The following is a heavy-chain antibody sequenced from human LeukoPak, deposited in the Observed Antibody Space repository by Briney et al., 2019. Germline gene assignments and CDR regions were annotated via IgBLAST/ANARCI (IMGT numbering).Heavy chain of an antibody. J-gene: IGHJ6*03. V-gene: IGHV1-69*05. Sequence: SVKVSCKASGGTFSSYAISWVRQAPGQGLEWMGGIIPIFGTANYAQKFQGRVTITTDESTGTAYMELSSLRSEDTAVYYCARSPGVVREGYYYYYMDVWGKGTTVTVSS. CDR1: GGTFSSYA. CDR3: ARSPGVVREGYYYYYMDV. D-gene: IGHD3-3*01. CDR2: IIPIFGTA.